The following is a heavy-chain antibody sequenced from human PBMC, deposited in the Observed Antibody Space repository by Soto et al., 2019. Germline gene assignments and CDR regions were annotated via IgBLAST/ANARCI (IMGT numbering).Heavy chain of an antibody. D-gene: IGHD2-15*01. CDR2: ISGSGGST. V-gene: IGHV3-23*01. J-gene: IGHJ4*02. CDR3: AKGPGSATPEYYFDY. CDR1: GLTFSSYS. Sequence: GGSLRLSCAASGLTFSSYSMNWVRQAPGKGLEWVSAISGSGGSTYYADSVKGRFTISRDNSKNTLYLQMNSLRAEDTAVYYCAKGPGSATPEYYFDYWGQGTLVTVSS.